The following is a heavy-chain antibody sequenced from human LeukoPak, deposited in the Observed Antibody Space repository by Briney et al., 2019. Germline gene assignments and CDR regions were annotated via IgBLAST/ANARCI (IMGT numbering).Heavy chain of an antibody. CDR3: AREGYISGYGVIDY. CDR1: GFSLNSHW. Sequence: GGSLRLSCAASGFSLNSHWMGWVRQAPGKGLEWVANIKRDGSEKYYVDSVKGRFTISRDNAKNSLYLQMNSLRAEDTAIYYCAREGYISGYGVIDYWGQGTLVTVPS. J-gene: IGHJ4*02. V-gene: IGHV3-7*01. CDR2: IKRDGSEK. D-gene: IGHD5-18*01.